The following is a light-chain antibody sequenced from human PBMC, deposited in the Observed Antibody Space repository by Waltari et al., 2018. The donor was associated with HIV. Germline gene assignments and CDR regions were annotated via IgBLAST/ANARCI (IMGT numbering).Light chain of an antibody. J-gene: IGKJ4*01. CDR1: QGISRY. CDR3: QQRGSGWLT. V-gene: IGKV3-11*01. Sequence: DIVLTPSPAPLSLSPEDSATLTCTAGQGISRYLGWYQQKPGQAPRLLIYDASHRATGIPDRFSGSGSGTEFTLTISSLEPEDFAVYFCQQRGSGWLTFGGGTKVEIK. CDR2: DAS.